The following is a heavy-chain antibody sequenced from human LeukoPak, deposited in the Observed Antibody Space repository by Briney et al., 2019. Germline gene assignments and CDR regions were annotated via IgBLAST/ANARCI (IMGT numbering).Heavy chain of an antibody. Sequence: SQTLSLTCTVSGGSINGGEHYWSWIRQPPGKGLEWIGYTYHTGSTFYNPSLRSRVTISVETSKNLFSPKLGSVTAADTAVYYCAREGPLYGTSSFDYWGQGALVTVSS. J-gene: IGHJ4*02. CDR3: AREGPLYGTSSFDY. CDR2: TYHTGST. D-gene: IGHD6-13*01. V-gene: IGHV4-30-4*01. CDR1: GGSINGGEHY.